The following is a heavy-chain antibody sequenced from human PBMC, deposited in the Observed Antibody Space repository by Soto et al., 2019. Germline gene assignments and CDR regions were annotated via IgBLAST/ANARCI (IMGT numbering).Heavy chain of an antibody. CDR1: GFIFSDYA. Sequence: GGSLRLSCSASGFIFSDYAMHWVRQAPGKGMEWVAVILFDGNKKYYADSVKGRFTISRDNAKNSLLLEMNSLRAEDTALYYCARCVGAVAGSNLGQGTLVTVSS. CDR2: ILFDGNKK. D-gene: IGHD6-19*01. V-gene: IGHV3-30*03. CDR3: ARCVGAVAGSN. J-gene: IGHJ1*01.